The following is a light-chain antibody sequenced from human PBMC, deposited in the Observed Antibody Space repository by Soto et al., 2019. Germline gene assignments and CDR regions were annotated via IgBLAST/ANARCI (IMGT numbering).Light chain of an antibody. CDR1: SSDVGNYNY. Sequence: QSVLTQPASVSGSTGQSITISCTGTSSDVGNYNYVSWYQQHPGKAPKLIIHDVSDRPSGVSNRFSGSKSGNTASLTISGLQTEDEADYYCCSYTTSTTLYVFGTGTKVTVL. CDR3: CSYTTSTTLYV. J-gene: IGLJ1*01. CDR2: DVS. V-gene: IGLV2-14*03.